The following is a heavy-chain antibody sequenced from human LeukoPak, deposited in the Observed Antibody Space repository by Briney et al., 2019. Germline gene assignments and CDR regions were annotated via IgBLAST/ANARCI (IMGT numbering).Heavy chain of an antibody. CDR3: ARVGGGSYRYYYYYGMDV. D-gene: IGHD1-26*01. Sequence: ASVKVSCKASGYTFTNYGLSWVRQAPGQGLEWMGWISAYNGHTNYAQKLQGRVTMSTDTSTTTAYMELGSLKSDDTAVYYCARVGGGSYRYYYYYGMDVWGQGTTVTVSS. J-gene: IGHJ6*02. CDR1: GYTFTNYG. V-gene: IGHV1-18*01. CDR2: ISAYNGHT.